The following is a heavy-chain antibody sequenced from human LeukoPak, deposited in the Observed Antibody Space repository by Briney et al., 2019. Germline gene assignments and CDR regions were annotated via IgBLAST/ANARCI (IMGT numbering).Heavy chain of an antibody. CDR1: GFTFSSYA. D-gene: IGHD2-21*01. Sequence: GGSLRLSCAASGFTFSSYAMHWVRQAPGKGLEYVSAISSNGGSTYYANSVKGRFTISRDNSKNTLYLQMGSLRAEDMAVYYCARGRFPRSDASDIWGQGTMVTVSS. CDR2: ISSNGGST. J-gene: IGHJ3*02. V-gene: IGHV3-64*01. CDR3: ARGRFPRSDASDI.